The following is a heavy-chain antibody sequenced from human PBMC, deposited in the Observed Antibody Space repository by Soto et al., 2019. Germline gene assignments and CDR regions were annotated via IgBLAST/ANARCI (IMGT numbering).Heavy chain of an antibody. J-gene: IGHJ4*01. CDR1: GGSLISYY. V-gene: IGHV4-59*01. CDR2: IYYSGST. D-gene: IGHD3-10*01. Sequence: SETLSLTCTVSGGSLISYYWSWIRKHPGKGLEWIGYIYYSGSTSYNPSLKSRVTISVDRSRTQFSLQLSSVTAADTAVYYCARSGGSGIYSYLSLDYWGHGTLVIVSS. CDR3: ARSGGSGIYSYLSLDY.